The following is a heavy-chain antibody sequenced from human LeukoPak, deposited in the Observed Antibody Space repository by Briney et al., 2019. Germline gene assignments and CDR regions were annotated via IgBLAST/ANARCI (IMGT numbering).Heavy chain of an antibody. Sequence: ASVKVSFKASGYTFTCYGTSWVRPAPGQGVEWVGLISAYNGNTNYAQKLEGRVTMTTDTSTSTAYMELRRLRSDDTAVYYYARVHWGTNGTTVDYWGQGTLVTVSS. CDR2: ISAYNGNT. V-gene: IGHV1-18*01. CDR1: GYTFTCYG. D-gene: IGHD1-1*01. J-gene: IGHJ4*02. CDR3: ARVHWGTNGTTVDY.